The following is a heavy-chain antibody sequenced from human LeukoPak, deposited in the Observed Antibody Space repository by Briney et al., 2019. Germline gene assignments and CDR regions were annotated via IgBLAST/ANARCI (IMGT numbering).Heavy chain of an antibody. Sequence: GGSLRLSCAVSGFNLSSNYLNWVRQAPGKGPEWDSVIFSCGSTYHTDSVKGRFTLSRDNSKNTLYLQMNSLRAEDTAVYQCASVDSRTAKFDDWGQGSLVTDSS. D-gene: IGHD5-18*01. J-gene: IGHJ4*02. CDR1: GFNLSSNY. CDR2: IFSCGST. V-gene: IGHV3-66*01. CDR3: ASVDSRTAKFDD.